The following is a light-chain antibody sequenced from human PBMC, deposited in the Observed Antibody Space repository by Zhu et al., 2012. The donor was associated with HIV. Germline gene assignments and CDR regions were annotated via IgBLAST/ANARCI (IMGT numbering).Light chain of an antibody. Sequence: EIVLTQSPGTLSLSPGERATLSCRASQSVSSIYLAWYQQKPGQAPRLLIYGASSRATGIPDRFSGSGSGTDFTLTISRLEPEDFAVYYCQQYGSSPRGYTFGQGTKLEI. CDR2: GAS. CDR3: QQYGSSPRGYT. V-gene: IGKV3-20*01. CDR1: QSVSSIY. J-gene: IGKJ2*01.